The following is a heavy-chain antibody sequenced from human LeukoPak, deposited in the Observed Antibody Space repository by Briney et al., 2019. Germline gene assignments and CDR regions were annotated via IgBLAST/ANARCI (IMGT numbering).Heavy chain of an antibody. CDR1: GGSISSGGYS. Sequence: PSQTLSLTCAVSGGSISSGGYSWSWIRQPPGKGLEWIGYIYHSGSTYYNPSLKSRVTIPVDRSKNQFSLKLSSVTAADTAVYYCARANDYGDYGYGYGMDVWGQGTTVTVSS. D-gene: IGHD4-17*01. V-gene: IGHV4-30-2*01. CDR2: IYHSGST. J-gene: IGHJ6*02. CDR3: ARANDYGDYGYGYGMDV.